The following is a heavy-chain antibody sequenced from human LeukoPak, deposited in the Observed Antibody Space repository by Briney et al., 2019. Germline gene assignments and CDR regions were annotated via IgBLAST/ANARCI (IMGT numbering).Heavy chain of an antibody. V-gene: IGHV3-30*18. J-gene: IGHJ3*02. CDR1: GFTFSSYG. Sequence: GRSLRLSCAASGFTFSSYGMHWVRQAPGKGLEWVAVISYDGSNKYYADSVKGRFTISRDNSKNTLYLQMNSLRAEDTAVYYCAKDKMAAAGNPGAFDTWGQGTMVTVSS. CDR2: ISYDGSNK. CDR3: AKDKMAAAGNPGAFDT. D-gene: IGHD6-13*01.